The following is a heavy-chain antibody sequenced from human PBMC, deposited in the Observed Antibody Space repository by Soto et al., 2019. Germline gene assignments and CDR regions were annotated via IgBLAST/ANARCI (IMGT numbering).Heavy chain of an antibody. D-gene: IGHD3-3*01. J-gene: IGHJ6*03. V-gene: IGHV3-33*01. Sequence: QVQLVESGGGVVQPGRSLRLSCAASGFTFSSYGMHWVRQAPGKGLEWVAVIWYDGSNKYYADSVKGRFTISRDKSKTTMYLKMDSLRAEDTAVYYCARGKSITIFGVVNTHYYYMDVWGKGTTVTVSS. CDR1: GFTFSSYG. CDR3: ARGKSITIFGVVNTHYYYMDV. CDR2: IWYDGSNK.